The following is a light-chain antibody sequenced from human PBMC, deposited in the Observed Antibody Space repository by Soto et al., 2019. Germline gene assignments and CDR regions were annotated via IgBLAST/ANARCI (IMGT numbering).Light chain of an antibody. J-gene: IGKJ4*01. CDR3: QQRSNWPPLT. CDR2: DAS. V-gene: IGKV3-11*01. CDR1: QRVSSY. Sequence: EIVLTQSPATLSLSPGERDTLSCRASQRVSSYLAWYQQKPGQAPRLLIYDASNRATGIPARFSGSGSGTDFTLTISCLEPEDFAVYYCQQRSNWPPLTFGGGTKVDIK.